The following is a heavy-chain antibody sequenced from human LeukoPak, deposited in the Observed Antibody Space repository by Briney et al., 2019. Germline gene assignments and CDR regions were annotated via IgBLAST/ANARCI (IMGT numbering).Heavy chain of an antibody. D-gene: IGHD2-2*03. CDR2: IYYSGNT. J-gene: IGHJ4*02. CDR1: GGSISSYY. CDR3: ARVDIAVVPSAMFDY. V-gene: IGHV4-39*01. Sequence: SETLSLTCTVSGGSISSYYWGWIRQPPGRGLEWIGSIYYSGNTYYNPSLKSRVTMSVDTSKNQFSLKVSFVTAEDTAVYYCARVDIAVVPSAMFDYWGQGTLVTVSS.